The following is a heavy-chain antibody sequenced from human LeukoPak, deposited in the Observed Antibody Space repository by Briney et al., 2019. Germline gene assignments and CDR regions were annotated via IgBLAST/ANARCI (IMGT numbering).Heavy chain of an antibody. J-gene: IGHJ4*02. D-gene: IGHD6-6*01. CDR1: GFTFSSYA. CDR2: ISGSGGST. Sequence: GSLRLSCAASGFTFSSYAMSWVRQAPGKGLEWVSAISGSGGSTYYADSAKGRFTISRDNSENTLYLQMNSLRAEDTAVYYCAKRISSIAALLYGYWGQGTLVTVSS. CDR3: AKRISSIAALLYGY. V-gene: IGHV3-23*01.